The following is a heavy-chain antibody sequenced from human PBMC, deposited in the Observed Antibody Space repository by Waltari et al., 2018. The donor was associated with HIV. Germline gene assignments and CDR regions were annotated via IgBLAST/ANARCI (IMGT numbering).Heavy chain of an antibody. J-gene: IGHJ6*02. Sequence: QSQLQQWGAGLLKPSETLSLTCAVYGGSFSGYYWSWIRQPPGKGLEWIGEINHSGSTHYNSSLKCRVTISVDTSKNQFALKLSSVTAADTAVYYCASLYYYGSGSLDVWGQGTTVTVSS. CDR3: ASLYYYGSGSLDV. D-gene: IGHD3-10*01. CDR1: GGSFSGYY. V-gene: IGHV4-34*01. CDR2: INHSGST.